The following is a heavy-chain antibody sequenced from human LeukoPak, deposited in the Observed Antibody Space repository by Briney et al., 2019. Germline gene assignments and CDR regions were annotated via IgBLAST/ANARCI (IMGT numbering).Heavy chain of an antibody. J-gene: IGHJ5*02. Sequence: SQTLSLTCAISGDSVSSNSAAWNWIRQSPSRGLEWLGRTYYRSKWYNDYAVSVKSRITIKPDTSKNQFSLKLSSVTAAGTAVYYCARHRRSAHIAAAGTGWFDPWGQGTLVTVSS. D-gene: IGHD6-13*01. CDR3: ARHRRSAHIAAAGTGWFDP. CDR1: GDSVSSNSAA. V-gene: IGHV6-1*01. CDR2: TYYRSKWYN.